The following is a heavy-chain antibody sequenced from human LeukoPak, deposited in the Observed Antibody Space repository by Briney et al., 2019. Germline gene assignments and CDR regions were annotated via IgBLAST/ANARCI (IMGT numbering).Heavy chain of an antibody. V-gene: IGHV3-23*01. CDR3: ANSFLSYSSGWYNYY. D-gene: IGHD6-19*01. CDR2: IGTDDTK. J-gene: IGHJ4*02. Sequence: TGGSLRLSCAASGFDFRQYAMSWVRQAPGKGPEWVSSIGTDDTKFYGDSVKGRFTISRDNSKNTLYLQMNSLRAEDTAVYYCANSFLSYSSGWYNYYWGQGTLVTVSS. CDR1: GFDFRQYA.